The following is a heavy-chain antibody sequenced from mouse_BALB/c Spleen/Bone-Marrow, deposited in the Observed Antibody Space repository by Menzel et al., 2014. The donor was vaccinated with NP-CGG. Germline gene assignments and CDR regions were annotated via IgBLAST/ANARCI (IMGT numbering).Heavy chain of an antibody. Sequence: VKLVESGPGLVAPSQSLSITCTVSGFSLTSHGVHWVRQPPGKGLEWLGVIWAGGSTNYNSALMSRLSISKDNSKSQVFLKMNSLQTDDTAMYYCARDGATATLAYWGQGTLVTVSA. J-gene: IGHJ3*01. V-gene: IGHV2-9*02. CDR1: GFSLTSHG. D-gene: IGHD1-2*01. CDR2: IWAGGST. CDR3: ARDGATATLAY.